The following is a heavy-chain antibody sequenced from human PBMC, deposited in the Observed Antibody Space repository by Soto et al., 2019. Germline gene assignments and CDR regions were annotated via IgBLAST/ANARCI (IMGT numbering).Heavy chain of an antibody. CDR2: INHSGST. Sequence: ETLSLTCAVYGGSFSGYYWSWIRQPPGKGLEWIGEINHSGSTNYNPSLKSRVTISVDTSKNQFSLKLSSVTAADTAVYYCARVWGGAFDFWGQGTMVTVSS. CDR1: GGSFSGYY. J-gene: IGHJ3*01. CDR3: ARVWGGAFDF. V-gene: IGHV4-34*01. D-gene: IGHD3-10*01.